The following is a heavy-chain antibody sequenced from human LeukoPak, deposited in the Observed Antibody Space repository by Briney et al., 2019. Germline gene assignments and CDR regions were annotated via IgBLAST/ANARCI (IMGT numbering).Heavy chain of an antibody. CDR2: IWYDGSNK. CDR1: GFTFSSYG. D-gene: IGHD2-15*01. CDR3: AKDYCSGGSCYSGFDY. V-gene: IGHV3-33*06. Sequence: GGSLRLSCAASGFTFSSYGMHWVRQAPGKGLEWVAVIWYDGSNKYYADSVEGRFTISRDNSKNTLYLQMNSLRAEDTAVYYCAKDYCSGGSCYSGFDYWGQGTLVTVSS. J-gene: IGHJ4*02.